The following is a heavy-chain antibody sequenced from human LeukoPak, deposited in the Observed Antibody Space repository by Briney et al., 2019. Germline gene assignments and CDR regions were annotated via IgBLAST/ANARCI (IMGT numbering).Heavy chain of an antibody. D-gene: IGHD2/OR15-2a*01. Sequence: GGSLRLSCAASRFIFTNCWIHWVRQAPGKGLVWVSHVNNDGSATSYADSVKGRFTISRDSAKNTVYLHMNSLRVEDTAVYYCTSFFETNWGQGTLVTVSS. CDR2: VNNDGSAT. J-gene: IGHJ4*02. CDR3: TSFFETN. V-gene: IGHV3-74*01. CDR1: RFIFTNCW.